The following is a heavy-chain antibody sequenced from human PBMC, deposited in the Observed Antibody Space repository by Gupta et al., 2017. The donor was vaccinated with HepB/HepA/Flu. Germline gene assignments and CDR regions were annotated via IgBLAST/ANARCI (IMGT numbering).Heavy chain of an antibody. J-gene: IGHJ6*02. V-gene: IGHV3-43*02. CDR1: GFTFDDYA. Sequence: EVQLVESGGGVVQPGGSLRLSCAASGFTFDDYAMHSVRQAPGKGLEWVSLISGDGGSTYYADSVKGRFTISRDNSKNSLYLQMNSLRTEDTALYYCAKDIGWSSGWYGMDVWGQGTTVTVSS. CDR2: ISGDGGST. CDR3: AKDIGWSSGWYGMDV. D-gene: IGHD6-19*01.